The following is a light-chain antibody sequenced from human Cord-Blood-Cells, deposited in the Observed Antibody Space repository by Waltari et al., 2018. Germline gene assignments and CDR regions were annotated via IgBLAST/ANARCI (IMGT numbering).Light chain of an antibody. V-gene: IGLV2-23*01. CDR1: SSDVGSYNL. J-gene: IGLJ1*01. Sequence: QSALTQPASVSGSPGPSITISCTGTSSDVGSYNLVSWYQQQPGKAPKLMIYEGSKRTSGVSNRFSGSKSGNTASLTISGLQAEDEADYYCCSYAGSSTNYVFGTGTKVTVL. CDR2: EGS. CDR3: CSYAGSSTNYV.